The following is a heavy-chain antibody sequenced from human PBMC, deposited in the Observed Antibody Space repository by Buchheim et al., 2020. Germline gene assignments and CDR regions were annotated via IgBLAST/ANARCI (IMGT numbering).Heavy chain of an antibody. J-gene: IGHJ6*03. V-gene: IGHV4-61*08. CDR2: FSDSGST. CDR1: GGSISSGGYY. D-gene: IGHD3-3*01. CDR3: ARVSPLDYDFWSGYYGYYYMDV. Sequence: QVQLQESGPGLVKPSQTLSLTCTVSGGSISSGGYYWSWIRQHPGKGLEWIGYFSDSGSTNYNSSLKSRVTISVDTSKNQFSLKLSSVTAADTAVYYCARVSPLDYDFWSGYYGYYYMDVWGKGTT.